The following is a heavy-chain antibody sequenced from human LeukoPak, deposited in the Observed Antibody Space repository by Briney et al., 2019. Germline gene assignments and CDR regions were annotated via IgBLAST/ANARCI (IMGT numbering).Heavy chain of an antibody. Sequence: ASVKVSCKASGYTFISYGISWVRQAPGQGLEWMGWISAYNGNTNYAQKLQGRVTMTTDTSTSTAYMELRSLRSDDTAVYYCARVGYYDILTATYYYYGMDVWGQGTTVTVSS. J-gene: IGHJ6*02. D-gene: IGHD3-9*01. CDR2: ISAYNGNT. V-gene: IGHV1-18*01. CDR3: ARVGYYDILTATYYYYGMDV. CDR1: GYTFISYG.